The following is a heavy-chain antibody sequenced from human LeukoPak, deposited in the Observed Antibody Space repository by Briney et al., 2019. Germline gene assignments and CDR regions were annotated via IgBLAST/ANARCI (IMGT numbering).Heavy chain of an antibody. V-gene: IGHV4-59*01. D-gene: IGHD4-17*01. Sequence: SETLSLTCTVSGGSISSYYWSWIRQPPGKGLEWIGYIYYSGSTNYNPSLKSRVTISVDTSKNQFSLKLSSVTAADTAVYYCARELGEVDPPGYYYYYYMDVWGKGTTVTVSS. CDR2: IYYSGST. CDR1: GGSISSYY. CDR3: ARELGEVDPPGYYYYYYMDV. J-gene: IGHJ6*03.